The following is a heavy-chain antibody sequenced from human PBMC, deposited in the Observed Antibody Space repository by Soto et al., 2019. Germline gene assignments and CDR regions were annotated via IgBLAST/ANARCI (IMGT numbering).Heavy chain of an antibody. V-gene: IGHV4-61*01. Sequence: SETLSLTCTVSGGSVSSGSYYWSWIRQPPGKGLEWIGYIYYSGSTNYNPSLKSRVTISVDTSKNQFSLKLSSVTAADTAVYYCASTEYYYDSSGYLDWLDTWGQGTLVTVLL. CDR3: ASTEYYYDSSGYLDWLDT. J-gene: IGHJ5*02. D-gene: IGHD3-22*01. CDR1: GGSVSSGSYY. CDR2: IYYSGST.